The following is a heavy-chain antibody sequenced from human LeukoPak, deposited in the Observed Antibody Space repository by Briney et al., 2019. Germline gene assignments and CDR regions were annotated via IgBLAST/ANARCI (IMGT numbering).Heavy chain of an antibody. D-gene: IGHD3-10*01. CDR1: GFNVSSNY. V-gene: IGHV3-53*04. CDR2: IYGDGTT. Sequence: GGSLRLSCEASGFNVSSNYMTWVRQAPGKGLEWVSLIYGDGTTDYADSVKGRFHISRHNSKNTLYLQMNSLRAEDTAVYYCASGIIYLDYWGQGTLVTVSS. CDR3: ASGIIYLDY. J-gene: IGHJ4*02.